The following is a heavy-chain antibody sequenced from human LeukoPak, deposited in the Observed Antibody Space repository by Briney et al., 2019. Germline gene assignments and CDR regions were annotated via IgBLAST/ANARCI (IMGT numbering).Heavy chain of an antibody. CDR1: GGSISSGSYY. CDR3: ASSEYSSSRREIQQ. CDR2: IYTSGST. Sequence: SQTLSLTCTVSGGSISSGSYYWSWIRQPAGKGLEWIGRIYTSGSTNYNPSLKSRVTISVDTSKNQFSLKLSSVTAADTAVYYCASSEYSSSRREIQQWGQGTLVTVSS. V-gene: IGHV4-61*02. D-gene: IGHD6-13*01. J-gene: IGHJ1*01.